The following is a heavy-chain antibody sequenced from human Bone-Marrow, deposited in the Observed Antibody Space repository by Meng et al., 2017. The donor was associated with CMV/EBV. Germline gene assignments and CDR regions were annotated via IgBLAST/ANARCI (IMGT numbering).Heavy chain of an antibody. D-gene: IGHD3-3*01. CDR1: GFTVSSNY. V-gene: IGHV3-66*02. CDR2: IYSGGST. CDR3: ARVSYDFWSGYSAHLHTDYGMDV. Sequence: LSLTCAASGFTVSSNYMSWVRQAPGKGLEWVSVIYSGGSTYYADSVKGRFTISRDNSKNTLYLQMNSLRAEDTAVYYCARVSYDFWSGYSAHLHTDYGMDVWGQGTTVTVSS. J-gene: IGHJ6*02.